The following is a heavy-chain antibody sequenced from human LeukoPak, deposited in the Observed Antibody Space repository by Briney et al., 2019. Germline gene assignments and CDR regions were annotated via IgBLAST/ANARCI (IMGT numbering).Heavy chain of an antibody. CDR1: GFTFSSFS. Sequence: PGGSLRLSCTASGFTFSSFSMNWVRQAPGKGLEWISYISSSSTTIYYADSVKGRFTISRDNAKNSLYLQMNSLRDEDTAVYYCARNSRLDVWGQGTTVSVSS. J-gene: IGHJ6*02. D-gene: IGHD5-12*01. V-gene: IGHV3-48*02. CDR2: ISSSSTTI. CDR3: ARNSRLDV.